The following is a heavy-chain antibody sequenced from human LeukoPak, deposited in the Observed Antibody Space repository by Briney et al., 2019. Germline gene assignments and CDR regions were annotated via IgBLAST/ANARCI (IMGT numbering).Heavy chain of an antibody. J-gene: IGHJ4*02. D-gene: IGHD4-23*01. CDR1: GYTFTSYD. V-gene: IGHV1-8*01. Sequence: AASVKVSCKASGYTFTSYDINWVRQATGQGLEWMGWMNPNSGNTGYAQKFQGRVTITTDESTSTAYMELSSLRSEDTAVYYCARAGHDYGGNSGFDYWGQGTLVTVSS. CDR2: MNPNSGNT. CDR3: ARAGHDYGGNSGFDY.